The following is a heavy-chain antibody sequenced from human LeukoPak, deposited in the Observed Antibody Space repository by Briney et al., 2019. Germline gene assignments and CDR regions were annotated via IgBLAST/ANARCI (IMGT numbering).Heavy chain of an antibody. D-gene: IGHD3-10*01. CDR2: INHSGST. Sequence: SETLSLTCAVYGGSFSGYYWSWICQPPGKGLEWIGEINHSGSTNYNPSLKSRVTISVDTSKNQFSLKLSSVTAADTAVYYCARDVFGSGSYYFDYWGQGTLVTVSS. V-gene: IGHV4-34*01. CDR3: ARDVFGSGSYYFDY. J-gene: IGHJ4*02. CDR1: GGSFSGYY.